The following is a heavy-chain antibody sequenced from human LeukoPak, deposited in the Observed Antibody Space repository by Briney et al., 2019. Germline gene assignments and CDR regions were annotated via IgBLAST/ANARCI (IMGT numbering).Heavy chain of an antibody. Sequence: RASVTVSRKASGYTFNIYGIIWVRQAPGQGLEWVGWISTYDGNTNYAPNIQDRVTMTTGTSTSTAYMELRSLRSDDTAVYYCGRALLGGSDIYTPFSYWGQGTLVTVSS. CDR1: GYTFNIYG. CDR2: ISTYDGNT. CDR3: GRALLGGSDIYTPFSY. D-gene: IGHD3-10*01. J-gene: IGHJ4*02. V-gene: IGHV1-18*01.